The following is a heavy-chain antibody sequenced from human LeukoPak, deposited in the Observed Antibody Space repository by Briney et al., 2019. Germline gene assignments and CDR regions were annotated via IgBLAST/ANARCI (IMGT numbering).Heavy chain of an antibody. CDR3: AKASDSSSWYGYFQH. D-gene: IGHD6-13*01. CDR2: ISWNSGSI. Sequence: GGSLRLSCAASGFTFDDYAMHWVRQAPGKGLEWVSGISWNSGSIGYADSVKGRFTISRDNAKNSLYLQMNSLRAEDTALYYCAKASDSSSWYGYFQHWGQGTLVTVSS. J-gene: IGHJ1*01. CDR1: GFTFDDYA. V-gene: IGHV3-9*01.